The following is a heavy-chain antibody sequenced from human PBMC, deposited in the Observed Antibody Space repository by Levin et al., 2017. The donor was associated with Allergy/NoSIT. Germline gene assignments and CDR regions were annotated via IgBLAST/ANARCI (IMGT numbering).Heavy chain of an antibody. D-gene: IGHD3-10*01. CDR3: ARQIAVRGVIKDYYYGMDG. J-gene: IGHJ6*02. V-gene: IGHV4-59*01. CDR1: GGSISSYY. Sequence: SQTLSLTCTVSGGSISSYYWSWIRQPPGKGLEWIGYIYYSGSTNYNPSLKSRVTISVDTSKNQFSLKLSSVTAADTAVYYCARQIAVRGVIKDYYYGMDGWGQGTTVTVSS. CDR2: IYYSGST.